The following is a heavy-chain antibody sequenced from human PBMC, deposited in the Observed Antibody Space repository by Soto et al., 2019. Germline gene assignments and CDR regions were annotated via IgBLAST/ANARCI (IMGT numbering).Heavy chain of an antibody. J-gene: IGHJ4*02. D-gene: IGHD4-4*01. CDR3: ARDGPYSNYAYYFDY. CDR2: ISAYNGNT. CDR1: GYTFTSYG. V-gene: IGHV1-18*01. Sequence: RASVKVSCKASGYTFTSYGISWVRQAPGQGLEWMGWISAYNGNTNYAQKLQGRVTMTTDTSTSTAYMELRSLGSDDTAVYYCARDGPYSNYAYYFDYWGQGPLVTVSS.